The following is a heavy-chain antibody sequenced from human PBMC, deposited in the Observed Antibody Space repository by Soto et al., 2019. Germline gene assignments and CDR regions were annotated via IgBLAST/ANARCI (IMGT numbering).Heavy chain of an antibody. CDR3: AKGVNDYSTYYFNY. Sequence: VGSLRLSCAASGFIFKSYGMNWVRQAPGKGLEWISYISGSGDRTYYAQSVQGRFTISRDNSKNTLSVQMNSLRAEDTAVYFCAKGVNDYSTYYFNYWGQGILVTVSS. J-gene: IGHJ4*01. V-gene: IGHV3-23*01. CDR2: ISGSGDRT. D-gene: IGHD4-4*01. CDR1: GFIFKSYG.